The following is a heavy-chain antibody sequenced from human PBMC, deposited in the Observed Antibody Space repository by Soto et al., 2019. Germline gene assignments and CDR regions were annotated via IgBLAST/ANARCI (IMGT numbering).Heavy chain of an antibody. V-gene: IGHV4-34*01. D-gene: IGHD5-18*01. CDR3: ARGGGVRGYSYGDIGYYFDY. Sequence: SETLSLTCAVYGGSFSGYYWSWIRQPPGKGLEWIGEINHSGSTNYNPSLKSRVTISVDTSKNQFSLKLSSVTAADTAVYYCARGGGVRGYSYGDIGYYFDYWGQGTLVTVSS. CDR2: INHSGST. CDR1: GGSFSGYY. J-gene: IGHJ4*02.